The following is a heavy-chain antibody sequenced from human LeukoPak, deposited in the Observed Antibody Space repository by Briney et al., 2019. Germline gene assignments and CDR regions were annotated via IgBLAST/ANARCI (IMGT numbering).Heavy chain of an antibody. CDR1: GFTFSSYW. CDR3: VRESRPGGAMGLYHNLDY. V-gene: IGHV3-7*01. Sequence: GGSLRLSCAASGFTFSSYWMSWVRQAPGKGLEWVANIKEDGTEKNLVDSVKGRFTISRDNTKNLLFLEMNNLRGDDTAIYYCVRESRPGGAMGLYHNLDYWGQGTLVTVSS. D-gene: IGHD1-1*01. CDR2: IKEDGTEK. J-gene: IGHJ4*02.